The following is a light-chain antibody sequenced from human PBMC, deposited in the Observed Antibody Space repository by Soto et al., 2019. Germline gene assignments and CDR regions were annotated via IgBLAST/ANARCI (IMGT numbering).Light chain of an antibody. CDR1: TGAVTSGHY. J-gene: IGLJ2*01. V-gene: IGLV7-46*01. Sequence: QAVVTQEPSLTVSPGGTVTLTCGSSTGAVTSGHYPYWFQQKPGQAPRTLISDTNNKHSWTPARFSGSLLGGKAALTLSGAQPEDEADYYCLLSYTVFVVFGGGTKVTVL. CDR3: LLSYTVFVV. CDR2: DTN.